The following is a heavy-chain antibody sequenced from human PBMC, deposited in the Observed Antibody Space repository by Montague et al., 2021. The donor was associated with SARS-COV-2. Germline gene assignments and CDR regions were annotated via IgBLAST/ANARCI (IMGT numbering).Heavy chain of an antibody. CDR3: ARDLFCETDSGTQQRRDY. D-gene: IGHD6-13*01. Sequence: SLRLSCAASGFTFSSYGMHWVRQAPGKGLEWVAVIWYDGSNKYYADSVKGRFTISRDNSKNTLYLQMNSLRAEDTAVYYCARDLFCETDSGTQQRRDYWGQGTLVTVSS. V-gene: IGHV3-33*01. CDR2: IWYDGSNK. J-gene: IGHJ4*02. CDR1: GFTFSSYG.